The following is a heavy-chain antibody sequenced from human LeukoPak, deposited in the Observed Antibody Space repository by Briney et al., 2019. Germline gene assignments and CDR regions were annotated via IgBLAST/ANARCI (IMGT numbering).Heavy chain of an antibody. V-gene: IGHV4-59*01. CDR3: ARVALGPDSSGLPL. D-gene: IGHD6-19*01. Sequence: PSETLSLTCTVSGGSISSYYWSWIRQPPGKGLEWIGYIYYSGSTNYNPSLKSRVTISVDTSKNQFSLKLSSVTAADTAVYYCARVALGPDSSGLPLWGQGTLVTVSS. J-gene: IGHJ4*02. CDR1: GGSISSYY. CDR2: IYYSGST.